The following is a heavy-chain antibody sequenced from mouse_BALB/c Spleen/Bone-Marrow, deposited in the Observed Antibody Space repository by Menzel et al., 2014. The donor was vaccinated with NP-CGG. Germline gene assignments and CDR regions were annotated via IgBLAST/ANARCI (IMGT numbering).Heavy chain of an antibody. J-gene: IGHJ3*01. D-gene: IGHD2-1*01. CDR1: GFNIKDIY. Sequence: VQLKESGAELVKPGASVKLSCTASGFNIKDIYMHWVKERPEQGLEWIGRIGPANGNSIYDPKFQDKATITADTSSITAYLQLSSLTSEDTVVYYCTRGGNYGWFAYWGQGTLVTVSA. V-gene: IGHV14-3*02. CDR2: IGPANGNS. CDR3: TRGGNYGWFAY.